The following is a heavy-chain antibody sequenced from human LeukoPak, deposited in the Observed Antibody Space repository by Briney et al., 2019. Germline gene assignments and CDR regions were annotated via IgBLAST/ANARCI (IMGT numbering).Heavy chain of an antibody. J-gene: IGHJ4*02. CDR3: ARGHAGAARSPFDY. CDR2: FDPEDGET. Sequence: ASVKVSCKVSGYTLTELSIHWVRQAPGKGLEWMGGFDPEDGETIYAQKFQGRVTMTEDTSTSTAYMELRSLRSDDTAVYYCARGHAGAARSPFDYWGQGTLVTVSS. V-gene: IGHV1-24*01. D-gene: IGHD6-6*01. CDR1: GYTLTELS.